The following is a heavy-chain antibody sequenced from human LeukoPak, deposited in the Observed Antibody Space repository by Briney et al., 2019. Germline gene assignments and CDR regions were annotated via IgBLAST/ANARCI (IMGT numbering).Heavy chain of an antibody. D-gene: IGHD3-3*01. J-gene: IGHJ6*03. V-gene: IGHV3-7*01. CDR1: GFTFSSYW. Sequence: GGSLRLSCAASGFTFSSYWMSWVRQAPGKGLEWVANIKQDGSEKYYVDSVKGRFTISRDNAKNSLYLQMNSLRAEDTAVYCCARDASHYDFWSGATHYYMDVWGKGTTVTVSS. CDR2: IKQDGSEK. CDR3: ARDASHYDFWSGATHYYMDV.